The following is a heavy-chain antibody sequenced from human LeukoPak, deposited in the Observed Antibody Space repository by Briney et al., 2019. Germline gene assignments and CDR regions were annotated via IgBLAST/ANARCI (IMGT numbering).Heavy chain of an antibody. J-gene: IGHJ6*03. CDR2: IYYSGST. Sequence: PSETLSLTCTVSGGSISSYYWSWIRQPPGKGLEWIGYIYYSGSTSYNPSLKSRVTISVDTSKNQFSLKLSSVTAADTAVYYCARLITTPPVYYYYMDVWGKGTTVTVSS. CDR1: GGSISSYY. V-gene: IGHV4-59*01. D-gene: IGHD1-14*01. CDR3: ARLITTPPVYYYYMDV.